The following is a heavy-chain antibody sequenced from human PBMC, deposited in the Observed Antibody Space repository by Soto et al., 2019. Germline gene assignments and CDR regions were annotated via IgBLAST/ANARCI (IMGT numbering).Heavy chain of an antibody. CDR1: GYTFTHLG. D-gene: IGHD6-6*01. Sequence: QVQLVQSGTEVKEPGASVKVSCKASGYTFTHLGINWVRQAPGQGLEGLGWIDTYNGDTNYAPKLLGRVTLTADPSTSTAYMERRSLRSDDTAVFYCARGSPQYRSSSFDYWGQGPLVTV. V-gene: IGHV1-18*04. CDR3: ARGSPQYRSSSFDY. J-gene: IGHJ4*02. CDR2: IDTYNGDT.